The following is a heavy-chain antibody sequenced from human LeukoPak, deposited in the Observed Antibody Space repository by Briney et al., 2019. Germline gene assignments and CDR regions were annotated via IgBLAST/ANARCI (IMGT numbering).Heavy chain of an antibody. J-gene: IGHJ4*02. CDR3: ARDRVGSGWPRPYYFEK. V-gene: IGHV1-2*02. D-gene: IGHD6-19*01. CDR1: GYTFTGYY. Sequence: ASVKVSCKASGYTFTGYYMHWVRQAPGQGLEWMGWINPNSGGTNYAQKFQGRVTMTRDTSINTAYMELSTLTSDDTGVYYCARDRVGSGWPRPYYFEKWGQGTLVTVSS. CDR2: INPNSGGT.